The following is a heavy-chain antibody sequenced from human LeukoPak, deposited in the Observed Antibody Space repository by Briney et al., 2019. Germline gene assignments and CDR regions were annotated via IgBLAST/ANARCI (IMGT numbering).Heavy chain of an antibody. CDR1: GGSISSGDYY. CDR2: IYYSGST. V-gene: IGHV4-30-4*01. Sequence: PSQTLSLTCAVSGGSISSGDYYWSWIRQPPGKGLEWIGYIYYSGSTYYNPSLKSRVTISVDTPKNQFSLKLSSVTVADTAVYYCARARSNTFDYWGQGTLVTVSS. D-gene: IGHD2/OR15-2a*01. J-gene: IGHJ4*02. CDR3: ARARSNTFDY.